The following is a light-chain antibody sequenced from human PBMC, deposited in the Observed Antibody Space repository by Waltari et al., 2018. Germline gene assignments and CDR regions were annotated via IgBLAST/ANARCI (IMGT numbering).Light chain of an antibody. CDR1: ESVNNN. V-gene: IGKV3-20*01. Sequence: EIVLTQSPRTLSLSPGERATLSCRASESVNNNLAWYQHKPGQAPRLLIYGASSRATGTPDRFTGSGSGTDFTLTITGLEPEDFAVYYCQQYGRAPRGFGQGTNLEIK. CDR3: QQYGRAPRG. CDR2: GAS. J-gene: IGKJ2*03.